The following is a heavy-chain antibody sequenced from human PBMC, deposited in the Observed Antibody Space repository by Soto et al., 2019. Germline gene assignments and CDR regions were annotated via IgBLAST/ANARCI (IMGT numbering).Heavy chain of an antibody. CDR1: GFTFSSYS. V-gene: IGHV3-21*01. CDR2: ISSSSSYI. Sequence: EVQLVESGGGLVKPGGSLRLSCAASGFTFSSYSMNWVRQAPGKGLEWVSSISSSSSYIYYADSVKGRFTISRDNAKNSLYLQMNSLRAEDTAVYYCASMPWEYSGYDLGYWGQGTLVTVSS. J-gene: IGHJ4*02. D-gene: IGHD5-12*01. CDR3: ASMPWEYSGYDLGY.